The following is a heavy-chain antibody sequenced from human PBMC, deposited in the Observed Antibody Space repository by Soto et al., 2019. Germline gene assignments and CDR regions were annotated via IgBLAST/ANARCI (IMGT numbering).Heavy chain of an antibody. CDR1: GVTFIIYG. CDR2: MYYDGSNE. Sequence: GGALRGKSVASGVTFIIYGMHWVRQAPGKGLEWVALMYYDGSNEWYADSVKGRFIISRDNSENTLYLQMNSLRAEDTAVYYCVRDGSHDSGGYYHQDYFHIWGQGTMVTVSS. V-gene: IGHV3-33*01. CDR3: VRDGSHDSGGYYHQDYFHI. D-gene: IGHD3-22*01. J-gene: IGHJ3*02.